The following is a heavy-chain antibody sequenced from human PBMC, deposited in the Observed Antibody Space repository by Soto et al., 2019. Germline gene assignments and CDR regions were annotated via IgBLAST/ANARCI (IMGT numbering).Heavy chain of an antibody. J-gene: IGHJ4*02. CDR1: GGSISGDYY. CDR2: IYYSGSS. Sequence: SETLSLTCSVSGGSISGDYYWSWIRQSPEKGLEWIGYIYYSGSSYSNPALQSQLSMSLDTSKNQFSLKLRSVTAADTAVYYCARGGARWPCYFDSWGQGALVTVSS. D-gene: IGHD2-15*01. V-gene: IGHV4-30-4*08. CDR3: ARGGARWPCYFDS.